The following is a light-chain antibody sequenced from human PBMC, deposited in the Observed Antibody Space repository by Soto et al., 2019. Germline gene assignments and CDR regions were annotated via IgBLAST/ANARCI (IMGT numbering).Light chain of an antibody. Sequence: QSALTQPASVSGSPGQAITISCAGTSSDIGGYNYVSWYQHHPGKAPKVMIYEVSNRPSGVSNRFSGSKSGNTASLTISGLQAEDEADYYCSSFTIRSPLFVFGSGTKLTVL. V-gene: IGLV2-14*01. CDR2: EVS. J-gene: IGLJ1*01. CDR3: SSFTIRSPLFV. CDR1: SSDIGGYNY.